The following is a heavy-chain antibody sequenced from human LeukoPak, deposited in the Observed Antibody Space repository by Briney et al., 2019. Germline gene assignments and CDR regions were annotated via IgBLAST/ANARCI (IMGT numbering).Heavy chain of an antibody. D-gene: IGHD4-23*01. CDR3: ARDGSVTPLHSLDY. CDR1: GFTVSSNY. J-gene: IGHJ4*02. V-gene: IGHV3-66*01. Sequence: GGSLRLSCAASGFTVSSNYMSWVRQAPGKGLEWVSVIYSGGSTYYADSVKGRFTISRDNSKNTLYLQMNSLRAEDTAVYYCARDGSVTPLHSLDYWGQGTLVTVSS. CDR2: IYSGGST.